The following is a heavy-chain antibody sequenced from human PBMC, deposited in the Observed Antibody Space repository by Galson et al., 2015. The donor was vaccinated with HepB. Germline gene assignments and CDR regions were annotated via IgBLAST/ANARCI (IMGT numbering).Heavy chain of an antibody. CDR3: TTDLPMQLWLRGPGPLDAFDI. Sequence: SLRLSCAASGFTFSNAWMSWVRQAPGKGLEWVGRIKSKTDGETTDYAAPVKGRFTISRDDSKNTLYLQMNSLKTEDTAVYYCTTDLPMQLWLRGPGPLDAFDIWGQGTMVTVSS. J-gene: IGHJ3*02. D-gene: IGHD5-18*01. V-gene: IGHV3-15*01. CDR2: IKSKTDGETT. CDR1: GFTFSNAW.